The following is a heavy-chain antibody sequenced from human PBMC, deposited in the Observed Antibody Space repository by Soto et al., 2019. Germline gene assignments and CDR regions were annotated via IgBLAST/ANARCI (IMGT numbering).Heavy chain of an antibody. D-gene: IGHD1-20*01. CDR3: ARYNWNYNYYYGMDV. CDR2: IYYSGST. J-gene: IGHJ6*02. CDR1: GGSISSYY. V-gene: IGHV4-59*01. Sequence: SETLSLPCTVSGGSISSYYWSWIRQPPGKGLEWIGYIYYSGSTNYNPSLKSRVTISVDTSKNQFSLKLSSVTAADTAVYYCARYNWNYNYYYGMDVWGQGTTVTVSS.